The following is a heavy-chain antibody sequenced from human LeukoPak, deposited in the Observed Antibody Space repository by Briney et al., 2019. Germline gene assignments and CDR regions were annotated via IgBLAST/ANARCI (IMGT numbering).Heavy chain of an antibody. D-gene: IGHD3-3*01. Sequence: GGSLRLSCAASLFTFSNAWMSWVRQAPGKGLEWVGRIKSRTDGGTTDYGAPVKGRFTISRDDSKNTLFLQMNGLKTEDTAVYYCTTAGPRITSFGVVTTPNDYWGQGTLVTVSS. CDR3: TTAGPRITSFGVVTTPNDY. CDR1: LFTFSNAW. CDR2: IKSRTDGGTT. V-gene: IGHV3-15*01. J-gene: IGHJ4*02.